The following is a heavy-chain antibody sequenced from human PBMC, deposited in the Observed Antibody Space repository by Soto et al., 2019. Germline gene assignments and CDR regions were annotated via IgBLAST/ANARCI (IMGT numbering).Heavy chain of an antibody. CDR1: GYIFTSYW. Sequence: GESLKISCKASGYIFTSYWIGWVRQMPGKGLEWMGIIYPADSDARYSPSFQGQVTISVDKSISTAFLQWSSLKASDTAIYYCARRYNSGWLVDYWGQGTLVTVS. V-gene: IGHV5-51*01. J-gene: IGHJ4*02. CDR3: ARRYNSGWLVDY. CDR2: IYPADSDA. D-gene: IGHD5-12*01.